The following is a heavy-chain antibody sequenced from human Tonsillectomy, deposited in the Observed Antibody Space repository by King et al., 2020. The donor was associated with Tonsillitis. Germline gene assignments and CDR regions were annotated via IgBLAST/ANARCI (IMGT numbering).Heavy chain of an antibody. J-gene: IGHJ4*02. V-gene: IGHV3-30*18. CDR1: GFTFSSYG. Sequence: VQLVESGGGVVQPGRSLRLSCAASGFTFSSYGMHWVRQAPGKGLEWVAVISYDGSNKYYADSVKGRFTISRDNSKNTLYLQMNSLRAEDTAVYYCAKDFARITMIVAADWGEGTLVTVSS. CDR3: AKDFARITMIVAAD. CDR2: ISYDGSNK. D-gene: IGHD3-22*01.